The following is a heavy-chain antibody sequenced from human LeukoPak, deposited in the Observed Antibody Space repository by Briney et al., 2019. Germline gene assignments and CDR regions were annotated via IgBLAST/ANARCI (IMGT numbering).Heavy chain of an antibody. J-gene: IGHJ4*02. CDR2: VHYNGST. CDR3: ARDRGVPKPYYFCQ. Sequence: SETLSLTCTVSGGSVRSSSYYWGCIRQPPGKGLEWIGSVHYNGSTCYNPSLGGRVIMSIDTSKNQFSLKLTSVTAADTAMYYCARDRGVPKPYYFCQLGQGTLVTGS. D-gene: IGHD3-10*01. CDR1: GGSVRSSSYY. V-gene: IGHV4-39*07.